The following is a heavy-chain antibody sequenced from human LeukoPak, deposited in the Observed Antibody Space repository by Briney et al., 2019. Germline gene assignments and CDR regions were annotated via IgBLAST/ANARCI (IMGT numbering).Heavy chain of an antibody. CDR1: GGSLSPYY. D-gene: IGHD3-10*01. J-gene: IGHJ3*02. V-gene: IGHV4-59*01. CDR3: AKEGAESFPDAFDI. CDR2: ISYSGST. Sequence: PSETLSLTCTVSGGSLSPYYWSWLRQPPGKGLEWIGYISYSGSTKNNPSLKSRLTLSVDTSTNQVSLKMTSVTAADTAVYYCAKEGAESFPDAFDIWGQGTMITVSS.